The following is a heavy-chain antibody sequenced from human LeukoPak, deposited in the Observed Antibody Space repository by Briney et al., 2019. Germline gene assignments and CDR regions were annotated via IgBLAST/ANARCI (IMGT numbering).Heavy chain of an antibody. CDR1: GYTFTGYY. D-gene: IGHD2-15*01. CDR3: ARGYCSGGSCYSLGY. V-gene: IGHV1-2*02. CDR2: INPNSGVT. J-gene: IGHJ4*02. Sequence: ASVKVSCKASGYTFTGYYMHWVRQAPGQGLEWMGWINPNSGVTNYAQKFQGRVTMTRDTSISTAYMELSRLRSDDTAVYYCARGYCSGGSCYSLGYWGQGTLVTVSS.